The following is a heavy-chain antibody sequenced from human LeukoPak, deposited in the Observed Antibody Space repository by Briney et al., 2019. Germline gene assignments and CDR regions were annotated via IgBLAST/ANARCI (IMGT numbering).Heavy chain of an antibody. CDR1: GGSISSYY. D-gene: IGHD2/OR15-2a*01. J-gene: IGHJ3*02. CDR3: ATEYLGGDAFDI. V-gene: IGHV4-59*01. Sequence: SETLSLTSTVSGGSISSYYWSWIRQPPGKGLEWIGYIYYSGSTNYNPSLKSRVTISVDTSKNQFSLKLSSVTAADTAVYYCATEYLGGDAFDIWGQGTMVTVSS. CDR2: IYYSGST.